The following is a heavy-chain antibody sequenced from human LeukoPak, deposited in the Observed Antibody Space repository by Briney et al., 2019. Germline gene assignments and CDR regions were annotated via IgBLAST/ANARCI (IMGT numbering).Heavy chain of an antibody. V-gene: IGHV3-53*01. CDR1: GFTVSSNY. D-gene: IGHD2-21*02. CDR3: ATGPRVVTTLDY. CDR2: IYSGGST. Sequence: HPGGSLRLSCAASGFTVSSNYMSWVRQAPGKGLEWVSVIYSGGSTDYADPVKGRFTISRDNSKNTLYLQMNSLRAEDTAVYYCATGPRVVTTLDYWGQGTLVTVSS. J-gene: IGHJ4*02.